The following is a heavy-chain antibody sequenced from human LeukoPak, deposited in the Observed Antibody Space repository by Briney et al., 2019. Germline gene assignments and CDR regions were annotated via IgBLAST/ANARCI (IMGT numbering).Heavy chain of an antibody. CDR2: INSDGSST. CDR1: GFTFSSNW. V-gene: IGHV3-74*01. D-gene: IGHD3-10*01. J-gene: IGHJ4*02. CDR3: ARVYFGELFPDY. Sequence: PGGSLRLSCAASGFTFSSNWMHWDRQAPGKGLVWVSRINSDGSSTRYADSVKGRFTISRDNAKNTLYLQMNSLRAEDTAVYYCARVYFGELFPDYWGQGTLVTVSS.